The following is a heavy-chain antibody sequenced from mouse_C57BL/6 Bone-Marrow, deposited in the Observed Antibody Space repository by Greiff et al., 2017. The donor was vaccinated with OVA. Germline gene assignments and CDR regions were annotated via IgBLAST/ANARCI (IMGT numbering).Heavy chain of an antibody. D-gene: IGHD1-1*02. J-gene: IGHJ1*03. CDR3: ARGKGLWWGYFDV. CDR1: GYTFTSYW. Sequence: QVLLKQPGAELVKPGASVKLSCKASGYTFTSYWMHWVKQRPGRGLEWIGRIDPNSGGTKYNEKFKSKATLTVDKPSSTAYMQLSSLTSEDSAVYYCARGKGLWWGYFDVWGTGTTVTVSS. CDR2: IDPNSGGT. V-gene: IGHV1-72*01.